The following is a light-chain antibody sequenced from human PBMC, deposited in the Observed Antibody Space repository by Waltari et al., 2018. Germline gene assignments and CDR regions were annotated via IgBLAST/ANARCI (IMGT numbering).Light chain of an antibody. V-gene: IGKV1-12*01. J-gene: IGKJ4*01. CDR2: AAS. CDR3: QQANNPPT. Sequence: DIQMTQSPSSVSASVGDSVTITCRASHDISDWVGWYQQKPGKAPKLLIYAASSLQSGVPSRFSGSGAGREFTLTISSLQPEDFATYFCQQANNPPTFGGGTKVEIK. CDR1: HDISDW.